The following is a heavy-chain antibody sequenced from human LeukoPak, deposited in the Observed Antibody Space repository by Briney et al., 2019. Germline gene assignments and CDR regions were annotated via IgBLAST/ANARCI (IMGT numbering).Heavy chain of an antibody. Sequence: SETLSLTCTVSGGYISSYYWSWIRQPPGEGLEWIGYVYYTGSTNYNPSLKSRVTISVDTSKNQFSLKLSSVTAADTAVYYCARNSLDLDYWGQGTLVTVSS. J-gene: IGHJ4*02. V-gene: IGHV4-59*01. CDR3: ARNSLDLDY. CDR1: GGYISSYY. CDR2: VYYTGST. D-gene: IGHD5-18*01.